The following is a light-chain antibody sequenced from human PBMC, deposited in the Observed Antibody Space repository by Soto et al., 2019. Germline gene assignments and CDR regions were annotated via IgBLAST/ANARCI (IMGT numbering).Light chain of an antibody. CDR1: SSDVGVYNS. J-gene: IGLJ1*01. CDR2: DVG. V-gene: IGLV2-14*03. Sequence: QSVLTQPASVSVSPGQSITISCPRTSSDVGVYNSVSWYQHHPGQAPKLILYDVGDRPSGVSYRFSGSTSGNTASFIISGLQDVDEADYYCSSYTSNSTNVFGTGTKVTVL. CDR3: SSYTSNSTNV.